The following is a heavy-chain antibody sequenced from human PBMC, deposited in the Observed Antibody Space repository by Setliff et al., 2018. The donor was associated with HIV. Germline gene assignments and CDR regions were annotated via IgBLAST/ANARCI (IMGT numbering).Heavy chain of an antibody. CDR3: AADNYNCNSFDS. Sequence: ASVKVSCKASGYIFTEYYIHWVRQAPGQGLEWMGWINPNGGYTNYAQKFLGRVTMTQDTSFTTAYLELSRLGSDDTAVYYCAADNYNCNSFDSWGQGSLVTVSS. J-gene: IGHJ4*02. V-gene: IGHV1-2*02. CDR2: INPNGGYT. CDR1: GYIFTEYY. D-gene: IGHD3-3*01.